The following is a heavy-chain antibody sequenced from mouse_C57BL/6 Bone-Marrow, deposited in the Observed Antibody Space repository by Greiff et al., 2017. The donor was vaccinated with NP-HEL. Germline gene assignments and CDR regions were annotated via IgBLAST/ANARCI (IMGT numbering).Heavy chain of an antibody. CDR3: AREDIYYGYDFYY. CDR2: IDTSDSET. D-gene: IGHD2-2*01. CDR1: GYTFTSYW. Sequence: QVQLKESGAELVRPGSSVKLSCKASGYTFTSYWMHWVKQRPIQGLEWIGNIDTSDSETHYTQKFKDQATLTVDKSSSTAYLQLSSLTSEDSAVYYCAREDIYYGYDFYYWGQGTTLTVSA. J-gene: IGHJ2*01. V-gene: IGHV1-52*01.